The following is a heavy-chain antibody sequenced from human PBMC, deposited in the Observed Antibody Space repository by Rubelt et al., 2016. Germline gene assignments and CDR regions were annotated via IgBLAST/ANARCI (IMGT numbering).Heavy chain of an antibody. J-gene: IGHJ4*02. Sequence: QVQLVQSGAEVKKPGASVKVSCKASGYTFTGDYMHWVRQAPGQGLEWVGRINPNSGGTNYAQKFKGRVTMTRDASITTACMELRRLRSDGTAVYYCARESSSGLYMDYWGQGTLVTVSS. V-gene: IGHV1-2*06. D-gene: IGHD6-19*01. CDR1: GYTFTGDY. CDR3: ARESSSGLYMDY. CDR2: INPNSGGT.